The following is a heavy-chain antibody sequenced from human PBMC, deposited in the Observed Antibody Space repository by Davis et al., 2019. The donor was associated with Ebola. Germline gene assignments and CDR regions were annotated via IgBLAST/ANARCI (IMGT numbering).Heavy chain of an antibody. J-gene: IGHJ3*01. Sequence: ASVKVSCNVSGYILTEFSIHWVRQAPGKGLEWMGNFDPEDGEIIYAQKFEGRVTMTEDTSTHTAYMELSSLRSEDSAVYYCAAGGSRGGFDVWGQGTMVTVS. D-gene: IGHD1-26*01. CDR3: AAGGSRGGFDV. CDR2: FDPEDGEI. V-gene: IGHV1-24*01. CDR1: GYILTEFS.